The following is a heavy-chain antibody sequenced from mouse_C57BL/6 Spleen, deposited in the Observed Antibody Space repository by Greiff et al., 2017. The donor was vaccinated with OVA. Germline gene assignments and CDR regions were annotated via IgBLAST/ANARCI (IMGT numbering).Heavy chain of an antibody. Sequence: QVQLQQSGPELVKPGASVKISCKASGYAFSSSWMNWVKQRPGKGLEWIGRIYPGDGDTNYNGKFKGKATLTADKSSSTAYMQLSSLTSEDSAVYFCARGRGNYRNGGPFDYWGQGTTLTVSS. CDR3: ARGRGNYRNGGPFDY. CDR2: IYPGDGDT. CDR1: GYAFSSSW. J-gene: IGHJ2*01. D-gene: IGHD2-1*01. V-gene: IGHV1-82*01.